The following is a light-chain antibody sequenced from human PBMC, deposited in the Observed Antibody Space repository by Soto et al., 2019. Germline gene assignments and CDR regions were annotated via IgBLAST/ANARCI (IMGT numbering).Light chain of an antibody. CDR2: DGS. J-gene: IGKJ1*01. CDR3: QQYSTFSRT. Sequence: DIQMTQSPSTLSASVGDRVTITCRASQSISNWLAWYKQKPGKAPNLLIYDGSLLDGGVPSRFNGRGSGTEFTLAFSSLQPDDFATYYCQQYSTFSRTFGQGTKVEIK. V-gene: IGKV1-5*01. CDR1: QSISNW.